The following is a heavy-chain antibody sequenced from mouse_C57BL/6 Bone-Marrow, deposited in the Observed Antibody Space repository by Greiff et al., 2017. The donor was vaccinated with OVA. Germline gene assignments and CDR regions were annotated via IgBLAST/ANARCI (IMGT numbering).Heavy chain of an antibody. CDR1: GYTFTSYW. V-gene: IGHV1-52*01. Sequence: QVQLQQPGAELVRPGSSVKLSCKASGYTFTSYWMHWVKQRPIQGLEWIGNIDPSDSETHYNQKFKDKATLTVDKSSSTAYMQLSSLTSEDSAVYYCARKARRWYFDVWGTGTTVTVSS. CDR2: IDPSDSET. CDR3: ARKARRWYFDV. D-gene: IGHD1-2*01. J-gene: IGHJ1*03.